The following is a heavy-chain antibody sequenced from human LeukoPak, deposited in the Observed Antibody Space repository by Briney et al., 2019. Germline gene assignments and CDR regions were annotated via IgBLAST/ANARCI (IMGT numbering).Heavy chain of an antibody. CDR2: ISGSSIYI. V-gene: IGHV3-21*01. CDR1: GFTFSTYS. Sequence: GGSLRLSCAASGFTFSTYSMNWVRQAPGKGLEWVSSISGSSIYIYYADSVKGRFTISRDNAKNSLYLQMNSLRAEDTAVYYCARDPPYSDSSGYYYDYWGQGTLVTVSS. CDR3: ARDPPYSDSSGYYYDY. J-gene: IGHJ4*02. D-gene: IGHD3-22*01.